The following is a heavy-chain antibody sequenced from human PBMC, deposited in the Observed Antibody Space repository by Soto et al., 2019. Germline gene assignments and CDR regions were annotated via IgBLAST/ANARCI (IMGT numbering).Heavy chain of an antibody. D-gene: IGHD6-19*01. Sequence: GGSLRLSCAGSGFTFSDYAMTWVRQAPGKGLERVSSVSDSGVSTYYAGSVKGRLTISRDNSKNILYLHMSSLRAEDTALYYCEKXAXRTGLVGKWLAWGQVTLVTVYS. J-gene: IGHJ5*02. CDR2: VSDSGVST. CDR1: GFTFSDYA. V-gene: IGHV3-23*01. CDR3: EKXAXRTGLVGKWLA.